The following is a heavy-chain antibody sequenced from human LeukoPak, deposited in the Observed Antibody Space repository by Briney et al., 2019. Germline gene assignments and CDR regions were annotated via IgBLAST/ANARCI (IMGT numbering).Heavy chain of an antibody. V-gene: IGHV4-34*01. D-gene: IGHD3-3*01. J-gene: IGHJ4*02. Sequence: PSETLSLTCAVYGGSFSRYYWSWTRQPQGKGLEWIGEINHSGSTNYNPSLKSRVTISADPSKNQFSLKLSSVTAADPAVYYCARADYGFWRGYYYWGQGALVTVSS. CDR3: ARADYGFWRGYYY. CDR2: INHSGST. CDR1: GGSFSRYY.